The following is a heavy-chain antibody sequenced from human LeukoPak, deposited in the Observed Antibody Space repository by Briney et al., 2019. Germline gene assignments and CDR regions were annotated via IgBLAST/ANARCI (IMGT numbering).Heavy chain of an antibody. Sequence: GGSLRLSCAASGFTVSSNYMSWVRQAPGKGLEWVSVIYRGGSTYYADSVKGRLTISRDNSKSTLYLQMNSLRVDDTAVYFCVRHIISGFFDPWGQGTLVTVSS. J-gene: IGHJ5*02. V-gene: IGHV3-66*04. D-gene: IGHD3-10*01. CDR2: IYRGGST. CDR1: GFTVSSNY. CDR3: VRHIISGFFDP.